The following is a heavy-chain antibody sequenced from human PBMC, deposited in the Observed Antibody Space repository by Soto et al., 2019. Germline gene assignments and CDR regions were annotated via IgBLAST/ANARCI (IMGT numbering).Heavy chain of an antibody. D-gene: IGHD6-19*01. Sequence: QLQLQESGSGLVKPSQTLSLTCAVSGGSISSGGYSWSWIRQPPGKGLGWIGYLYHSGSTYYNPSLKSRVTISVDRSKNQFSLKLSSATAADTAVYYCARAGGLGAVAADYWGQGTLVTVSS. CDR2: LYHSGST. V-gene: IGHV4-30-2*01. CDR3: ARAGGLGAVAADY. CDR1: GGSISSGGYS. J-gene: IGHJ4*02.